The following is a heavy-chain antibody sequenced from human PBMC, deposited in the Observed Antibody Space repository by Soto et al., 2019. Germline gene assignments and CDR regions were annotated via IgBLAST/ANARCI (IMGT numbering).Heavy chain of an antibody. CDR2: ISAYNGNT. Sequence: QVQLVQSGAEVKKPGASVKVSCKASGYTFTSYGISWVRQAPGQGLEWMGWISAYNGNTNYAQKLQGRVTMTTDTSTSTAYMELRSLRSDDTAVYYCARRYCSCGSCYSAYFGLWGRGTLVTVSS. CDR3: ARRYCSCGSCYSAYFGL. D-gene: IGHD2-15*01. V-gene: IGHV1-18*01. CDR1: GYTFTSYG. J-gene: IGHJ2*01.